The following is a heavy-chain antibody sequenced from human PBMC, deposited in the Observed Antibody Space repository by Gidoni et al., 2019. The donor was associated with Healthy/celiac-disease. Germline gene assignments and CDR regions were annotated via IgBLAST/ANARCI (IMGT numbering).Heavy chain of an antibody. CDR2: IYSGGST. CDR3: ARVIAAAHPYYYYYMDV. CDR1: GFTVSSNY. D-gene: IGHD6-13*01. Sequence: EVQLVESGGGLVQPGGSLRLSCAASGFTVSSNYMGWVRQAPGKGLEWVSVIYSGGSTYYADSVKGRFTISRDNSKNTLYLQMNSLRAEDTAVYYCARVIAAAHPYYYYYMDVWGKGTTVTVSS. J-gene: IGHJ6*03. V-gene: IGHV3-66*01.